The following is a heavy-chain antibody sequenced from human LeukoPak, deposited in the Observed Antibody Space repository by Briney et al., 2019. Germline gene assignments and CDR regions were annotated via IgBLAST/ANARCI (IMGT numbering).Heavy chain of an antibody. Sequence: GGSLRLSCAASGFTFSSYGMHWVRQAPGKGLEWVAVISYDGSNKYYADSVKGRFTISRDNSKNTLYLQMNSLRAEDTAVYYCAKEATSYSLLGPWGQGTLVTVSS. CDR1: GFTFSSYG. CDR2: ISYDGSNK. J-gene: IGHJ5*02. V-gene: IGHV3-30*18. D-gene: IGHD5-18*01. CDR3: AKEATSYSLLGP.